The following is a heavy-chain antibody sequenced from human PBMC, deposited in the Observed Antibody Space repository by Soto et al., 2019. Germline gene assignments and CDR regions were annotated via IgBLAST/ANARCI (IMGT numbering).Heavy chain of an antibody. CDR2: ISAYNGNT. Sequence: GASVKVSCKASGYTFTSYGISWVRQAPGQGLKWMGWISAYNGNTNYAQKLQGRVTMTTDTSTSTAYMELRSLRSDDTAVYYCARDQSGDYYYYMDVWGKGTTVTVSS. J-gene: IGHJ6*03. D-gene: IGHD3-10*01. V-gene: IGHV1-18*01. CDR3: ARDQSGDYYYYMDV. CDR1: GYTFTSYG.